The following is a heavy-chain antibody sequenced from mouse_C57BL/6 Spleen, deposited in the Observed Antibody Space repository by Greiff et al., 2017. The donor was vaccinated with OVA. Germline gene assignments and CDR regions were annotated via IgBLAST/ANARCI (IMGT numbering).Heavy chain of an antibody. J-gene: IGHJ4*01. Sequence: DVMLVESGGGLVQPGGSMKLSCAASGFTFSDAWMDWVRQSPEKGLEWVAEIRNKANNHATYYAESVKGRFTISRDDSKSSVYLQMNSLRAEDTGIYYCTRPGTTKDYAMDYWGQGTSVTVSS. D-gene: IGHD1-1*01. V-gene: IGHV6-6*01. CDR1: GFTFSDAW. CDR3: TRPGTTKDYAMDY. CDR2: IRNKANNHAT.